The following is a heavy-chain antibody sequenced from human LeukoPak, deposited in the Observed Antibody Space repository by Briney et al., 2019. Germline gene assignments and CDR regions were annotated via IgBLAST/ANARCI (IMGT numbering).Heavy chain of an antibody. Sequence: PGGSLRLSCAAPGFTFSSYTMSWVRQAPGKGLEWVSGVSGSGGNIHYADSVKGRFTISRDNSKNTLYLQMNSLRAEDTAVYYCAKDLRPDGINDFDHWGQGTLVTVSS. D-gene: IGHD1-1*01. CDR1: GFTFSSYT. CDR2: VSGSGGNI. V-gene: IGHV3-23*01. CDR3: AKDLRPDGINDFDH. J-gene: IGHJ4*02.